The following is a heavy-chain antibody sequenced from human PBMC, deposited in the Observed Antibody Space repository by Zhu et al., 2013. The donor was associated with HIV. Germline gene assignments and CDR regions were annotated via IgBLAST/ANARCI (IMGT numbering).Heavy chain of an antibody. CDR1: GYTFTSYY. D-gene: IGHD6-13*01. V-gene: IGHV1-46*01. CDR2: INPSGGST. CDR3: ARVNRQQLDYYYYMDV. Sequence: VQLVQSGAEVKKPGASVKVSCKASGYTFTSYYMHWVRQAPGQGLEWMGIINPSGGSTSYAQKFQGRVTMTRDTSTSTVYMELSSLRSEDTAVYYCARVNRQQLDYYYYMDVWGKGTTVTVSS. J-gene: IGHJ6*03.